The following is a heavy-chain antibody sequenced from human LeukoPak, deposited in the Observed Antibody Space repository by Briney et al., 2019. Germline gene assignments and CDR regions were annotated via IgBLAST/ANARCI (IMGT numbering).Heavy chain of an antibody. CDR3: AKDHTLRGFLIYYFDY. J-gene: IGHJ4*02. CDR2: ISYDGSNK. CDR1: GFTFSSYG. V-gene: IGHV3-30*18. Sequence: GGSLRLSCAASGFTFSSYGMHWVRQAPGKGLEWVAVISYDGSNKYYADSVKGRFTISRDNSKNTLYLQMNSLRAEDTAVYYCAKDHTLRGFLIYYFDYWGQGTLVTVSS. D-gene: IGHD3-16*01.